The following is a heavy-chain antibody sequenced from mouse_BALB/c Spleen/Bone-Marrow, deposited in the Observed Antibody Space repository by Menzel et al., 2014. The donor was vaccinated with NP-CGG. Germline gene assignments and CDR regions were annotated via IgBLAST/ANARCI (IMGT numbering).Heavy chain of an antibody. CDR2: INPGDGSA. V-gene: IGHV1S56*01. CDR3: ARSGDGYYWYFDV. Sequence: VQLQESGPELVKPGTLVKMSCKASGYTFTSYDINWVKQRPGQGLELIGWINPGDGSAKYNEKSKGKATLTADKSSSTAYMQLSSLTSGITAVYFCARSGDGYYWYFDVWGAGTMVTVSS. J-gene: IGHJ1*01. CDR1: GYTFTSYD. D-gene: IGHD2-3*01.